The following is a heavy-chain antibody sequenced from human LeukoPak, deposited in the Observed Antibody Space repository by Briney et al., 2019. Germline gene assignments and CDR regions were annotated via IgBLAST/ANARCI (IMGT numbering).Heavy chain of an antibody. CDR2: IRQDANVK. CDR1: GFTFSNYW. V-gene: IGHV3-7*01. J-gene: IGHJ4*02. D-gene: IGHD3-10*01. Sequence: GGSLSLSCAASGFTFSNYWMTWVRQAPGKGLQWVASIRQDANVKYYVDSVKGRFTISRDNAENSLYLQMNRLRAEDTAVYYCARWADDSGIYYIASWGQGSLVIVSS. CDR3: ARWADDSGIYYIAS.